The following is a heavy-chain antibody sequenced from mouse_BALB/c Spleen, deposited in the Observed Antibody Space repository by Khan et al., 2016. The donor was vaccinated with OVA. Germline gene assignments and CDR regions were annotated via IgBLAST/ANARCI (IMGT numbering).Heavy chain of an antibody. CDR3: ARNREPDYFDY. Sequence: VQLQESGPGLVAPSQSLSITCTVTGFSLTSYAIHWIRQPPGKGLEWLGVIWAGGSTNYNSALMSRLSISKDNSKSQVFLKMYSLQTHDTAIYYCARNREPDYFDYWGQGTTLTVSS. CDR2: IWAGGST. CDR1: GFSLTSYA. V-gene: IGHV2-9*02. J-gene: IGHJ2*01.